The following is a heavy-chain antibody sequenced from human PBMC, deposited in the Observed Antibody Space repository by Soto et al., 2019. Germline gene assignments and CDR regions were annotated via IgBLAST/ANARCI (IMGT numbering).Heavy chain of an antibody. V-gene: IGHV3-30*18. CDR1: GFTFSSFG. CDR3: AKDLREMATIRPDY. D-gene: IGHD5-12*01. CDR2: ISYDGIDK. J-gene: IGHJ4*02. Sequence: QVQLVESGGGVVQPGRSLRLSCAASGFTFSSFGIHWVRQAPGKGLEWVAVISYDGIDKNYADSVKGRFTISGENSKNMVYLQMNSLRAEDTAVYYCAKDLREMATIRPDYWGQGILVTVSS.